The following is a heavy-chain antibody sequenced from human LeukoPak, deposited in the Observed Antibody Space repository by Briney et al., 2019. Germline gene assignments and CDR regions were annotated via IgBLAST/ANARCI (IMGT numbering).Heavy chain of an antibody. J-gene: IGHJ4*02. CDR2: INSDGSST. CDR1: GFTFSSYW. CDR3: ARGVSYCTNGVCYPRHVDY. Sequence: GGSLRLSCAASGFTFSSYWMHWVRQAPGKGLVWVSRINSDGSSTSYADSVKGRFTISRDNAKNTLYLQMNSLRAEDTAVYYCARGVSYCTNGVCYPRHVDYWGQGTLVTVSS. V-gene: IGHV3-74*01. D-gene: IGHD2-8*01.